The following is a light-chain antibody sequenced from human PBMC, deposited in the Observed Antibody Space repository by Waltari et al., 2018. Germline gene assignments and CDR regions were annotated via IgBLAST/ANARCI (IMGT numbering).Light chain of an antibody. V-gene: IGKV1-5*01. CDR1: QTISTW. Sequence: IQMTQSPSTLAASVGDRVTITCRPSQTISTWLAWYQHKPGQAPKLLIYDASTIQSGVPSRFSGSGSGTEFSLTISTLQPDDFATYYCQQYQTFRTFGRGTRVELK. J-gene: IGKJ1*01. CDR2: DAS. CDR3: QQYQTFRT.